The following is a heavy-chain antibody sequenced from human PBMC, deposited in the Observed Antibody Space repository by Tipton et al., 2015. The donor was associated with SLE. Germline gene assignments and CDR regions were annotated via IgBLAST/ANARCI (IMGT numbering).Heavy chain of an antibody. CDR1: GASIGSHY. CDR3: ARAKRSSTTWGYWFDP. CDR2: IYNNGNT. V-gene: IGHV4-59*11. Sequence: LRLSCTVSGASIGSHYWNWIRQPPGKGLEWIGNIYNNGNTNYSPSLKSRVTISVDTSRNQFFLKLSSVTAADTALYYCARAKRSSTTWGYWFDPWGQGTLATVSS. J-gene: IGHJ5*02. D-gene: IGHD2-2*01.